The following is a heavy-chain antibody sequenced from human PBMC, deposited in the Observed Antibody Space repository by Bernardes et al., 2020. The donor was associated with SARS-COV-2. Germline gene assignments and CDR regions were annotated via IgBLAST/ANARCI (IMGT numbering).Heavy chain of an antibody. CDR1: GFTFSSYS. Sequence: LRLPCAASGFTFSSYSMNWVRQAPGKGLEWVSSISSSSSYIYYADSVKGRFTISRDNAKNSLYLQMNSLRAEDTAVYYCARDRSPTVYYSGYYYYGMDVWGQGTTVTVSS. V-gene: IGHV3-21*01. D-gene: IGHD3-10*01. CDR3: ARDRSPTVYYSGYYYYGMDV. J-gene: IGHJ6*02. CDR2: ISSSSSYI.